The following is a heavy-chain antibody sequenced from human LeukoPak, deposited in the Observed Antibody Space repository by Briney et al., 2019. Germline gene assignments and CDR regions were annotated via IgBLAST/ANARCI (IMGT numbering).Heavy chain of an antibody. CDR2: IYTSGST. Sequence: SETLSLTCTVYGGSISSYYWSWIRQPAGKGLEWIGRIYTSGSTNYNPSLKSRVTMSVDTSKNQFSLKLSSVTAADTAVYYCARGARTLGYCSSTSCLKTDYYYYYYMDVWGKGTTVTISS. CDR3: ARGARTLGYCSSTSCLKTDYYYYYYMDV. CDR1: GGSISSYY. J-gene: IGHJ6*03. D-gene: IGHD2-2*01. V-gene: IGHV4-4*07.